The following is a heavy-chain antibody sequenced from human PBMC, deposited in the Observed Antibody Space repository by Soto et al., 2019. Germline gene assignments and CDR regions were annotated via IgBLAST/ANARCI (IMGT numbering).Heavy chain of an antibody. D-gene: IGHD6-13*01. Sequence: GSLRLSCAASGFTFSSYAMSWVRQAPGKGLEWVSAISGSGGSTYYADSVKGRFTISRDNSKNTLYLQMNSLRAEDTAVYYRAKCLLGSSWYGASYYYYYGMDVWGQGTTVTVSS. CDR2: ISGSGGST. V-gene: IGHV3-23*01. J-gene: IGHJ6*02. CDR3: AKCLLGSSWYGASYYYYYGMDV. CDR1: GFTFSSYA.